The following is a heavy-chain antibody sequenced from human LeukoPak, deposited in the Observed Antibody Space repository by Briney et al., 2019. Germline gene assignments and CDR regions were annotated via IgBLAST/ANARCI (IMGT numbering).Heavy chain of an antibody. J-gene: IGHJ4*02. CDR2: ISWNSGSI. CDR1: GFTFDDYT. Sequence: ALRLSCAASGFTFDDYTMHWVRQVPGKGLEWVSGISWNSGSIGYVDSVKGRFTISRDNAKKILYLQMNSLRVEDTALYYCAKDRGSGEDYWQWLPLQWGQGTLVTVSS. CDR3: AKDRGSGEDYWQWLPLQ. V-gene: IGHV3-9*01. D-gene: IGHD6-19*01.